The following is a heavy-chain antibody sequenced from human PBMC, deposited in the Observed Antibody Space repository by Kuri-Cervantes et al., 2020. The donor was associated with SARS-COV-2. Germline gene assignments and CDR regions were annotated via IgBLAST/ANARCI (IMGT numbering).Heavy chain of an antibody. CDR3: AKDGAGAHDF. CDR2: ISYDGNNK. V-gene: IGHV3-30*18. J-gene: IGHJ4*02. D-gene: IGHD4/OR15-4a*01. CDR1: GFTFSSYD. Sequence: LSLTCAASGFTFSSYDMHWVRQAPGKGLEWVAFISYDGNNKKCIASGTGRFTISRDNCQNKLYLQMRSLRTEDTAMYYCAKDGAGAHDFWGQGTLVTVSS.